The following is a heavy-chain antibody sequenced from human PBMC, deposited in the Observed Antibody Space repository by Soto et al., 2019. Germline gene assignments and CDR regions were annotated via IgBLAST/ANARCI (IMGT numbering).Heavy chain of an antibody. D-gene: IGHD3-3*01. CDR3: ARGHGVIIGAMDV. Sequence: ASVKVSCKSSGYRFETYAMSWVRPAPGQGLEWMGWIRAYNIDTYYAQKFQDRVTMTTDTSTGTAYMELRSLRSDDTAVYYCARGHGVIIGAMDVWGQGTTVTVSS. CDR2: IRAYNIDT. J-gene: IGHJ6*02. CDR1: GYRFETYA. V-gene: IGHV1-18*01.